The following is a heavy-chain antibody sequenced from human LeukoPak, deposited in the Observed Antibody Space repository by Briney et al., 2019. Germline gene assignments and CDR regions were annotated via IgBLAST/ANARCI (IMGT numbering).Heavy chain of an antibody. J-gene: IGHJ6*03. D-gene: IGHD2-2*01. CDR3: AKGGVVVPAAMVYYYYYYMDV. CDR1: GFTFCSYA. V-gene: IGHV3-23*01. Sequence: PGGSLRLSCAASGFTFCSYAMSGVRQARGKGREWVSAISGSGGSTYYADPVKGRFTISRDKSKNTLYLQMNSLRAEDTAVYYCAKGGVVVPAAMVYYYYYYMDVWGKGTTVTVSS. CDR2: ISGSGGST.